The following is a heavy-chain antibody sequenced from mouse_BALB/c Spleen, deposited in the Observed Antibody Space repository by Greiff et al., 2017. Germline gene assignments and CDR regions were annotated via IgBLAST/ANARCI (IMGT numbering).Heavy chain of an antibody. J-gene: IGHJ4*01. CDR1: GFTFSDYT. CDR2: ISSGGYT. Sequence: EVKLVEPGGGLVKPGGSLKLSCAASGFTFSDYTMSWVRQTPEKRLEWVASISSGGYTYYPDSVKGRFTISRDNARNILYLQMSSLRSEDTAMYYCSRRGSYAMDYWGQGTSVTVSS. CDR3: SRRGSYAMDY. V-gene: IGHV5-6-5*01.